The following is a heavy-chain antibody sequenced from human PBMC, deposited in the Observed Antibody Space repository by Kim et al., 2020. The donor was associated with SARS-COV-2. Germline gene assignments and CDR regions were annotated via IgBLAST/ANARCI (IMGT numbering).Heavy chain of an antibody. J-gene: IGHJ3*02. CDR3: AKVDSVRSGSDEGAFDI. Sequence: VKGRFTISRDNSKNTLYLQMNSLRAEDTAVYYCAKVDSVRSGSDEGAFDIWGQGTMVTVSS. V-gene: IGHV3-33*06. D-gene: IGHD3-10*01.